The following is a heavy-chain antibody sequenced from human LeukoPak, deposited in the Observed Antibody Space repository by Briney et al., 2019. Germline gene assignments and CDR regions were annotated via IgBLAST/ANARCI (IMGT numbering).Heavy chain of an antibody. V-gene: IGHV5-51*01. CDR2: IYPGDSDT. CDR3: ATSPWDYYDSSGYYKFDY. D-gene: IGHD3-22*01. CDR1: GYSFTSYW. Sequence: GESLKISCKGSGYSFTSYWIGWVRQMPGKGLEWMGIIYPGDSDTRYSPSFRGQVTISADKSISTAYLQWSSLKASDTAMYYCATSPWDYYDSSGYYKFDYWGQGTLVTVSS. J-gene: IGHJ4*02.